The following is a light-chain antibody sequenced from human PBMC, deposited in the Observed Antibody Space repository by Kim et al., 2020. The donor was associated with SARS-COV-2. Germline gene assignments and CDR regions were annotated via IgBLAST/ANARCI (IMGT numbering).Light chain of an antibody. CDR1: AVTKEY. J-gene: IGLJ3*02. CDR3: YSTDSSGNHRV. Sequence: PGQTARSTCSGDAVTKEYSYWYQQKSGQAPVLVIYEDSKRPSGIPERFSGSSSGTMATLTISGAQVEDEADYYCYSTDSSGNHRVFGGGTQLTVL. CDR2: EDS. V-gene: IGLV3-10*01.